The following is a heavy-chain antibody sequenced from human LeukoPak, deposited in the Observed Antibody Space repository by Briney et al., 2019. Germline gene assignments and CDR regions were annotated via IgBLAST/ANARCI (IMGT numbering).Heavy chain of an antibody. J-gene: IGHJ1*01. D-gene: IGHD4-17*01. Sequence: GGSLRLSCAASGFTFSSYGMHWVRQAPGKGLEWVAVISYDGSNKYYADSVKARFTISRDNSKNTLYLQMNSLRAEDTAVYYCAKPWGDYGDQQYFQHWGQGTLVTVSS. CDR2: ISYDGSNK. CDR3: AKPWGDYGDQQYFQH. CDR1: GFTFSSYG. V-gene: IGHV3-30*18.